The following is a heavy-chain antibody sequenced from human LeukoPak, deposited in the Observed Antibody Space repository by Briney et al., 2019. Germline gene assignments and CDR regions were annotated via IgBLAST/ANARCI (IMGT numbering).Heavy chain of an antibody. D-gene: IGHD2-15*01. J-gene: IGHJ4*02. CDR2: ISWDSRSV. V-gene: IGHV3-43D*03. CDR3: ARDSQDCSASTCYFDY. CDR1: GFTFDDYA. Sequence: GGSLRLSCAASGFTFDDYAMHWVRQSPGKGLQWVSFISWDSRSVYYADSVKGRFAISRDNNKKSVFLQVNSLTAEDTAFYYCARDSQDCSASTCYFDYWGQGTLVTVSA.